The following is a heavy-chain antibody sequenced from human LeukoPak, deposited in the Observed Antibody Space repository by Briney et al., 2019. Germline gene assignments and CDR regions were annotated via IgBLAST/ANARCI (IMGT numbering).Heavy chain of an antibody. J-gene: IGHJ4*02. Sequence: GGSLRLSCAGSGFTFSTYSMNWVRQAPGKGLEWVSFISSSSSSIYYADSLKGRFTISRDNANNSLYLQMNSLRAEDTAVYYCVRERELGTAQTSFDSWGQGTPVTVSS. CDR3: VRERELGTAQTSFDS. CDR2: ISSSSSSI. D-gene: IGHD7-27*01. V-gene: IGHV3-21*01. CDR1: GFTFSTYS.